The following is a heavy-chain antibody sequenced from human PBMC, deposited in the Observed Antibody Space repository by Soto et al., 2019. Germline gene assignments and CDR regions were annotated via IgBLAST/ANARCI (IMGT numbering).Heavy chain of an antibody. CDR1: GGSVSSGSYY. D-gene: IGHD1-26*01. J-gene: IGHJ3*02. CDR3: ARNSGSYRSRGDAFDI. CDR2: IYYSGST. Sequence: PSETLSLTCTVSGGSVSSGSYYWSWIRQPPGKGLEWIGYIYYSGSTNYNPSLKSRVTISVDTSKNQFSLKLSSVTAADTAVYYCARNSGSYRSRGDAFDIWGQGTMVTV. V-gene: IGHV4-61*01.